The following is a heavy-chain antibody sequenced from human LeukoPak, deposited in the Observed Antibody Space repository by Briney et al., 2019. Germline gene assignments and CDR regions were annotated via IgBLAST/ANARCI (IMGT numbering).Heavy chain of an antibody. V-gene: IGHV1-3*01. Sequence: GASVKVSCKASGYTFTSYAMHWVRQAPGQRLEWMGWINAGNGNTKYSQKFQGRVTITADKSTSTAYMELSSLRSEDTAVYYCARDTNPNPSMVPQSFFDYWGQGTLVTVSS. CDR3: ARDTNPNPSMVPQSFFDY. CDR1: GYTFTSYA. CDR2: INAGNGNT. J-gene: IGHJ4*02. D-gene: IGHD3-10*01.